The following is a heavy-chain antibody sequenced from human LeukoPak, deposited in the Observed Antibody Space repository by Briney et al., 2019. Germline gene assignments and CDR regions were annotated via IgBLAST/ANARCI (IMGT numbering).Heavy chain of an antibody. D-gene: IGHD7-27*01. J-gene: IGHJ4*02. CDR1: GFTFSSYT. V-gene: IGHV3-23*01. Sequence: GGSLRFSCTASGFTFSSYTMSWVRQAPGKGLKWVSTITTGGPNTYYADSVKGRFTVSRDDSKNTLYLQMNSLRAEDTAVYYCAKDGGLWVSAHWGDSWGRGTLVTVSS. CDR2: ITTGGPNT. CDR3: AKDGGLWVSAHWGDS.